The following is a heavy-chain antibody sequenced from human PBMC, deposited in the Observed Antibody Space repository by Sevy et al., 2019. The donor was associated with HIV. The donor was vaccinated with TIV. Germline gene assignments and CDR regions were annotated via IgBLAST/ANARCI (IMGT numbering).Heavy chain of an antibody. Sequence: GGSLRLSCAASGFTVSSNYMSWVRQAPGKGLEWVSVIYSGGSTYYADSVKGRFTISRDNSKNTLYPQMNSLRAEDTAVYYCARDNNYDSSGYYSDYWGQGTLVTVSS. V-gene: IGHV3-53*01. D-gene: IGHD3-22*01. CDR3: ARDNNYDSSGYYSDY. J-gene: IGHJ4*02. CDR1: GFTVSSNY. CDR2: IYSGGST.